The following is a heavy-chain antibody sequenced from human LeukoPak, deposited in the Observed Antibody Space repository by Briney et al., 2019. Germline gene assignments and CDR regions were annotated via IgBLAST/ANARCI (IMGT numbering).Heavy chain of an antibody. CDR2: IISILGIA. V-gene: IGHV1-69*04. D-gene: IGHD1-26*01. CDR3: ARDRSGSYDY. J-gene: IGHJ4*02. Sequence: SVKVSCKASGGTFSSYTISWVRQAPGQGLEWMGRIISILGIANYAQKFQGRVTITADKSTSTAYMELSSLRSEDTAVYYCARDRSGSYDYWGQGTLVTVSS. CDR1: GGTFSSYT.